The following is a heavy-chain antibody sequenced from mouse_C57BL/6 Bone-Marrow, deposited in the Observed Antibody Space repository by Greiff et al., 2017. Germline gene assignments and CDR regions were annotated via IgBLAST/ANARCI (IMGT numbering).Heavy chain of an antibody. Sequence: EVKLQESGPGLVKPSQSLSLTCSVTGYSITSGYYWNWIRQFPGNKLEWMGYITYDGSNNYNPSLKNLISITRDTSKNQFFLKLNSVTTEDTATYYCARGGTAQATGFDYWGQGTTLTVSS. V-gene: IGHV3-6*01. J-gene: IGHJ2*01. CDR2: ITYDGSN. CDR1: GYSITSGYY. CDR3: ARGGTAQATGFDY. D-gene: IGHD3-2*02.